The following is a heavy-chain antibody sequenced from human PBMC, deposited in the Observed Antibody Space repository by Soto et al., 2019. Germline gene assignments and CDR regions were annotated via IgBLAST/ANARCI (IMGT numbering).Heavy chain of an antibody. J-gene: IGHJ3*02. CDR1: GGTFSSYA. Sequence: SVKVSCKASGGTFSSYAISWVRQAPGQGLEWMGGIIPIFGTANYAQKFQGRVTITADESTSTAYMELSSLRSEDTAVYYCARGADILTGDAFDIWGQGTMVTVSS. CDR2: IIPIFGTA. CDR3: ARGADILTGDAFDI. V-gene: IGHV1-69*13. D-gene: IGHD3-9*01.